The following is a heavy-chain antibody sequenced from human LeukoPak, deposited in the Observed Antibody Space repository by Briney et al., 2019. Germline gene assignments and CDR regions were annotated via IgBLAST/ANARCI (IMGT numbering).Heavy chain of an antibody. D-gene: IGHD5-18*01. CDR3: VRDTALDY. J-gene: IGHJ4*02. CDR2: IYSGGST. Sequence: AGGYLSLYCAASRFTVSTNYMSWVRQAPGKGLEWVSVIYSGGSTYYADSVKGRFTISRDNSKNTLYLQMNSLRAEDTAVYYCVRDTALDYWGQGTLVTVSS. CDR1: RFTVSTNY. V-gene: IGHV3-53*01.